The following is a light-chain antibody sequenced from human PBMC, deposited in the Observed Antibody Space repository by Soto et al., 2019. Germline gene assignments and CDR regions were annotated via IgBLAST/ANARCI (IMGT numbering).Light chain of an antibody. J-gene: IGLJ1*01. V-gene: IGLV2-14*01. Sequence: QSALTQPRSVSGSPGQSVTISCTGTRSDVGAYNYVSWYQQHPGKAPKIIIYQVTNRPSGVSHRFSGSKSGNTASLTISGLQAEDEADYYCTSYSSSSTFYVFGTGTKVTVL. CDR1: RSDVGAYNY. CDR2: QVT. CDR3: TSYSSSSTFYV.